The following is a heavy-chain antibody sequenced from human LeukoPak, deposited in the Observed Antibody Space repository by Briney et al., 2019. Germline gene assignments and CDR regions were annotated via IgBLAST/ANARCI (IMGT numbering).Heavy chain of an antibody. D-gene: IGHD6-19*01. V-gene: IGHV3-30*03. CDR3: ARVDIGGWYWLDP. J-gene: IGHJ5*02. Sequence: GGSLRLSCAASGFTFSTYGIHWVRQAPGKGLEWVAVVSYDGSNKYYADSVKGRFTISRDNAKNTLYLQMNSLRAEDTAMYYCARVDIGGWYWLDPWGQGTLVTVSS. CDR2: VSYDGSNK. CDR1: GFTFSTYG.